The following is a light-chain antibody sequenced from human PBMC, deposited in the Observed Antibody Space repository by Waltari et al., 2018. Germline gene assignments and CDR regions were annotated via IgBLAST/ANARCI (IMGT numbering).Light chain of an antibody. Sequence: DVQMTQSPSSLSASVGQRVTITCRASQPISNSLAWYQQKPGKAPKVLCYAATRLESGVPSRFSGGGSGTDYTLTISSLQPEDFATYYCQEYYSTPYMFGRGTKLEIK. CDR3: QEYYSTPYM. CDR1: QPISNS. J-gene: IGKJ2*01. CDR2: AAT. V-gene: IGKV1-NL1*01.